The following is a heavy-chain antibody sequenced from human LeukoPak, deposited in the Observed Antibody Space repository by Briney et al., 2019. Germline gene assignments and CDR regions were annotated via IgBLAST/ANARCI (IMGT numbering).Heavy chain of an antibody. Sequence: ASVKVSCKASGYIFTGYYMHWVRQAPGQGLEWMGWINPNSGGTNYAQKFQGRVTMTRDTSISTAYMELSRLRSDDTAVYYCARVRSSGLTNWFDPWGQGTLVTVSS. CDR1: GYIFTGYY. D-gene: IGHD6-19*01. CDR3: ARVRSSGLTNWFDP. J-gene: IGHJ5*02. CDR2: INPNSGGT. V-gene: IGHV1-2*02.